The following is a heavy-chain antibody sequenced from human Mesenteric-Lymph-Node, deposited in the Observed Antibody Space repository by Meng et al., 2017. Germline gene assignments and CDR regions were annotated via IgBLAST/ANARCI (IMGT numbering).Heavy chain of an antibody. CDR1: GYTFSRYG. CDR3: ARDLWPHIVVVTAPSEF. V-gene: IGHV1-18*01. D-gene: IGHD2-21*02. Sequence: QVQWGPAGAGVKRPGASVKVSCKASGYTFSRYGFTWVRQAPGQGLEWLGWISTYNDNPKYAQKVQGRVTMTADTSTSTAYMELRSLTSDDTAVYYCARDLWPHIVVVTAPSEFWGQGTLVTVSS. CDR2: ISTYNDNP. J-gene: IGHJ4*02.